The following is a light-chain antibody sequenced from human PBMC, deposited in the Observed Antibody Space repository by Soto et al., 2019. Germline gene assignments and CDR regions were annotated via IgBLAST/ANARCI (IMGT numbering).Light chain of an antibody. CDR3: QQYNNWPRT. Sequence: EIVMTQSPATLSVSPGERATVSCRASQSVSSRLAWYQQKPGQAPRLLIYGASTRATGIPDRFSGSGSGTEFTLTISSLQSEDFAVYYCQQYNNWPRTFGQGTRLEIK. CDR2: GAS. CDR1: QSVSSR. J-gene: IGKJ5*01. V-gene: IGKV3-15*01.